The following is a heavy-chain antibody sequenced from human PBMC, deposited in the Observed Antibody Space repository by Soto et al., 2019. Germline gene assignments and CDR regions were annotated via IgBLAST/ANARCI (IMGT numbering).Heavy chain of an antibody. J-gene: IGHJ5*02. CDR2: ISWNSGTT. Sequence: EMRLVELGGALAKPGGSLRLSCEASGFSFEEYAMNWVRQGPGKGLEWVARISWNSGTTHYADSVKGRFAISRDNGKNLVYLEMNGLRIEDTALYYCAKDNLRSGLGNWFDPWGQGTWVSVSS. CDR1: GFSFEEYA. V-gene: IGHV3-9*01. D-gene: IGHD6-19*01. CDR3: AKDNLRSGLGNWFDP.